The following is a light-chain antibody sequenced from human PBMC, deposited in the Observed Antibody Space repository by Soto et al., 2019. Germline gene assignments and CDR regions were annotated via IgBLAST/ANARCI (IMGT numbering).Light chain of an antibody. V-gene: IGKV1-5*01. CDR3: QQYNSYSCT. CDR1: QSISNY. Sequence: THTPSTPSSSFGEILTIPRRASQSISNYLNWYQQKPGEAPKLLIYAASSLQSGVPSRFSGSRSGTEFTLTISSLQPDDFATYYCQQYNSYSCTFGQGTKVDIK. J-gene: IGKJ1*01. CDR2: AAS.